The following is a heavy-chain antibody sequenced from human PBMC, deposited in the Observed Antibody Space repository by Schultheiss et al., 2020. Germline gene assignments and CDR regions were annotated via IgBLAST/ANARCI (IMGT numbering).Heavy chain of an antibody. CDR3: ARPWGHYYYYGMDV. CDR2: INSDGSST. D-gene: IGHD3-16*01. Sequence: GGSLRLSCAASGFTFSDHYMDWVRQAPGKGLVWVSRINSDGSSTSYADSVKGRFTISRDNAKNTLYLQMNSLRAEDTAVYYCARPWGHYYYYGMDVWGKGTTVTVSS. V-gene: IGHV3-74*01. CDR1: GFTFSDHY. J-gene: IGHJ6*04.